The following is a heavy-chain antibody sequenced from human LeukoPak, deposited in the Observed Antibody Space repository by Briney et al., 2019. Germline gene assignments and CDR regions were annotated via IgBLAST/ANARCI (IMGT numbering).Heavy chain of an antibody. CDR3: ARECGRHYYDRAFDI. Sequence: GGSLRLSCAASGFTFSSYPMNWVRQSPERGLEWVAAISGTGDSTSYADSLKGRFTISRDNSKNTLYLQMSSLTADDTAVDYCARECGRHYYDRAFDIWGQGTMVTVSS. V-gene: IGHV3-23*01. CDR2: ISGTGDST. J-gene: IGHJ3*02. CDR1: GFTFSSYP. D-gene: IGHD3-16*01.